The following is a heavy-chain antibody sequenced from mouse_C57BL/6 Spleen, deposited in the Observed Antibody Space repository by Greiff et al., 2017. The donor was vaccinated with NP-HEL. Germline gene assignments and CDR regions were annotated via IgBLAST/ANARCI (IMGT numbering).Heavy chain of an antibody. D-gene: IGHD1-1*01. CDR2: IDPETGGT. CDR3: TRGIITTVVAPDAMDY. V-gene: IGHV1-15*01. Sequence: VQLQQSGAELVRPGASVTLSCKASGYTFTDYEMHWVKQTPVHGLEWIGAIDPETGGTAYNQKFKGKAILTADKSSSTAYMELRSLTSEDAAVYYCTRGIITTVVAPDAMDYWGQGTSVTVSS. J-gene: IGHJ4*01. CDR1: GYTFTDYE.